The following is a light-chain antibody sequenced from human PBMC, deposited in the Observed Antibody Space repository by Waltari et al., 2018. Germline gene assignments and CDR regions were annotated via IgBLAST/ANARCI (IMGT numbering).Light chain of an antibody. CDR2: GTS. V-gene: IGLV1-40*01. Sequence: QSVLTQPPSVSGAPGQRVTISCTWSGSNIGAGYDVHWYQQLPGKAPQLLIYGTSNRPVGVPDRYFGSQSGTSASLAITGLQAEDEADYYCQSYDTSLSVVFGGGTKLTVL. J-gene: IGLJ2*01. CDR1: GSNIGAGYD. CDR3: QSYDTSLSVV.